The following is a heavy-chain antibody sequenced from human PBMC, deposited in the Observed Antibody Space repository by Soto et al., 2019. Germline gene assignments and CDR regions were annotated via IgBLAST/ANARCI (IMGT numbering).Heavy chain of an antibody. CDR1: GFTFISYS. Sequence: PGGSLRLSCTASGFTFISYSMNWVRQAPGKGLEWVSYISSSSSTIYYADSVKGRFTISRDNAKNSLYLQMNSLRAEDTAVYYCASLATAAEYFQHWGQGTLVTVS. V-gene: IGHV3-48*01. CDR2: ISSSSSTI. D-gene: IGHD5-18*01. J-gene: IGHJ1*01. CDR3: ASLATAAEYFQH.